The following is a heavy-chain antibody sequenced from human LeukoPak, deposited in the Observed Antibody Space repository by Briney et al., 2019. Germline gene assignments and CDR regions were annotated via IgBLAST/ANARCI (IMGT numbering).Heavy chain of an antibody. V-gene: IGHV3-21*04. J-gene: IGHJ4*02. CDR1: GFTFSSYS. D-gene: IGHD1-26*01. Sequence: GGSLRLSCAASGFTFSSYSMNWVRQAPGKGLEWVSSISSSSSYIYYADSVKGRFTISRDNSKSTLYVQMNRLRVEDTAIYFCAKEWTVAVGVTNYLDSWGQGTLVTVSS. CDR2: ISSSSSYI. CDR3: AKEWTVAVGVTNYLDS.